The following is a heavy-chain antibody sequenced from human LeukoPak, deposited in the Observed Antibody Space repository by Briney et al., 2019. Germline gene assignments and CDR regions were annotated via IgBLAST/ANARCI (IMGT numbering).Heavy chain of an antibody. Sequence: GGSLRLSCAASGFTFDDYAMHWVRQAPGKGLEWVSGISWNSGSIGYADSVKGRFTISRDNAKNSLYLQMNSLRAEDTALYYCAKDILRFLSPPFDYWGQGPLVAVSS. J-gene: IGHJ4*02. CDR2: ISWNSGSI. CDR3: AKDILRFLSPPFDY. CDR1: GFTFDDYA. V-gene: IGHV3-9*01. D-gene: IGHD3-3*01.